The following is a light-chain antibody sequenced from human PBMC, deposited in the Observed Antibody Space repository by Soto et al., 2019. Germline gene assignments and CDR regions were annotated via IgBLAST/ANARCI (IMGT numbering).Light chain of an antibody. V-gene: IGLV1-40*01. Sequence: QAVVTQPPSVSGAPGQRVTISCTGSSSNIGAGYDVHWYQQPPGTAPKLLIYGNSNRPSGVPDRFSGSKSGTSASLAITGLQAEDEADYYCQSYDSSLSAHVVFGGGTKLTVL. CDR1: SSNIGAGYD. CDR2: GNS. CDR3: QSYDSSLSAHVV. J-gene: IGLJ2*01.